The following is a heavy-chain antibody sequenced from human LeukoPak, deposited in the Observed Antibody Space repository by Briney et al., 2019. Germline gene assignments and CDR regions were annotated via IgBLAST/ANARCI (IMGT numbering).Heavy chain of an antibody. V-gene: IGHV4-59*01. CDR2: IYNGGST. J-gene: IGHJ4*02. CDR1: GVSISSNY. D-gene: IGHD6-13*01. Sequence: SESLSLTCAVSGVSISSNYWSWIRQPPGKGLEWVGYIYNGGSTCYDHSLKSRVTISVDTSKNTFSLKLSSVTAEDTAVYYCARAQPDYSSSWYFDYWGQGTLVTVSS. CDR3: ARAQPDYSSSWYFDY.